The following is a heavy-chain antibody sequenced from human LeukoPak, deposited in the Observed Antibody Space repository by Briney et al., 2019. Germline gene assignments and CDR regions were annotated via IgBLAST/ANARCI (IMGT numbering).Heavy chain of an antibody. J-gene: IGHJ6*03. V-gene: IGHV4-34*01. CDR3: ARGSPDYYYYYMDV. CDR2: INHSGST. Sequence: SETLSLTCAVYGGSFSGYYWSWIRQPPGKGLEWMGEINHSGSTNYNPSLKSRVTISVDTSKNQFSLKLSSVTAADTAVYYCARGSPDYYYYYMDVWGEGTTVTISS. CDR1: GGSFSGYY.